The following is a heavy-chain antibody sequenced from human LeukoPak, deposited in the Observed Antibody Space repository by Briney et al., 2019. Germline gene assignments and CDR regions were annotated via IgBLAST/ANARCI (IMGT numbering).Heavy chain of an antibody. Sequence: GGSLRLSCAASGFTFSSYAMSWVRQAPGKGLEWVSAISGSGGSTYYADSVKGRFTISRDNSKNTLYLQMNSLRAEDTAVYYCAKDLSRSSGYVPWYFDYWGQGTMVSVSS. CDR1: GFTFSSYA. CDR3: AKDLSRSSGYVPWYFDY. D-gene: IGHD5-12*01. CDR2: ISGSGGST. J-gene: IGHJ4*02. V-gene: IGHV3-23*01.